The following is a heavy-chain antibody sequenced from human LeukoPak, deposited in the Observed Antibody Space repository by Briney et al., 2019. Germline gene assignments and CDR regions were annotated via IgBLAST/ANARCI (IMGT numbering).Heavy chain of an antibody. D-gene: IGHD3-10*01. CDR3: ARDATVRGPYGGHHFYSYMDV. V-gene: IGHV1-46*01. Sequence: ASVKVSCKAFGYTFTSNYMHWVRQAPGQGPEWMGVISPSGGSTTYAQKFQGRVTLTRDMSTSTDYLELSSLRSEDTAVYYCARDATVRGPYGGHHFYSYMDVWGKGTTVTISS. CDR1: GYTFTSNY. J-gene: IGHJ6*03. CDR2: ISPSGGST.